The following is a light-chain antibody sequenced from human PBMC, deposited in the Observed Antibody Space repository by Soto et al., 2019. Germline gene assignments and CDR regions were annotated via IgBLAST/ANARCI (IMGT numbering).Light chain of an antibody. J-gene: IGKJ2*01. CDR1: QGISNF. Sequence: EIVLAQSPATLSLSPGERATLSCRASQGISNFLAWYHQRPGQAPRLLIYDASNRATGIPARFSGSGSGTDFTLSIVGREPEDFAIYYCQQRASWPPSTFGQGTKLEV. CDR2: DAS. V-gene: IGKV3-11*01. CDR3: QQRASWPPST.